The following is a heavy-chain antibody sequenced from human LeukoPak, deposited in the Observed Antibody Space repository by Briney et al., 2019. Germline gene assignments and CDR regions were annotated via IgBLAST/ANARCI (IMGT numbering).Heavy chain of an antibody. CDR1: GFTFSSYS. CDR2: ISSSSSTI. CDR3: ARVPRGISGYYDSSGPLDY. V-gene: IGHV3-48*01. Sequence: GGSLRLSCAASGFTFSSYSMNWVRQAPGKGLEWVSYISSSSSTIYYADSVKGRFTISRDNAKNSLYLQMNSLRAEDTAVYYCARVPRGISGYYDSSGPLDYWGQGTLVTVSS. J-gene: IGHJ4*02. D-gene: IGHD3-22*01.